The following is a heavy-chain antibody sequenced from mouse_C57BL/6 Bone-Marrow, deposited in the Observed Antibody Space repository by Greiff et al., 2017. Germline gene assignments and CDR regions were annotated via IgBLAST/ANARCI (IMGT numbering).Heavy chain of an antibody. V-gene: IGHV14-2*01. CDR2: IDPEDGDT. J-gene: IGHJ2*01. CDR3: ASYDYYYGDY. CDR1: GFNIKDYY. Sequence: EVQLQQSGAELVKPGASVKLSCTASGFNIKDYYMHWVKQRTEQGLEWIGRIDPEDGDTKYASKFQGKATITADTTSNTAYLQLSSLTSEDTAVYYCASYDYYYGDYWGQGTTLTVSS. D-gene: IGHD2-4*01.